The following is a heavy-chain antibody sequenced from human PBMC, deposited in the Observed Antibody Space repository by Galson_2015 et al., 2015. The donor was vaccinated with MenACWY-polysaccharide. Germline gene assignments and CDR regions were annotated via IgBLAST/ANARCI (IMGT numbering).Heavy chain of an antibody. V-gene: IGHV3-33*01. D-gene: IGHD2-21*01. CDR3: AREGSRIVFHAFDT. J-gene: IGHJ3*02. CDR2: IQNDGSEK. Sequence: SLRLSCAASGLRFYGSGMHWVRQAPGKGLEWVAVIQNDGSEKVYADSVKGRFTISRDNSKNTLYLQMNSLRVEDTAVYYCAREGSRIVFHAFDTWGQGTLVTVS. CDR1: GLRFYGSG.